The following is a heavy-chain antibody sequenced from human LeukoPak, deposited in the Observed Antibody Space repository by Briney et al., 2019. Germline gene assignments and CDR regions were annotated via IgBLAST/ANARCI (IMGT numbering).Heavy chain of an antibody. D-gene: IGHD3-3*01. J-gene: IGHJ4*02. V-gene: IGHV4-59*01. CDR3: ARGAIFGYFFDY. CDR1: GGSISNYY. Sequence: SETLSLTCTVSGGSISNYYWSWIQQPPGKGLEWTGYIYNSGSTNYNPSLKSRVTISIDTSKNQFSLKLSSVTAADTAVYYCARGAIFGYFFDYWGQGTLVTVSS. CDR2: IYNSGST.